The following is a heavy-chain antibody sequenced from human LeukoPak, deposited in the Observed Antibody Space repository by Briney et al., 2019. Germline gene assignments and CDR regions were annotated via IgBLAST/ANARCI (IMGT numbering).Heavy chain of an antibody. D-gene: IGHD1-1*01. CDR3: ARSSRTYYYYGMDV. Sequence: AETLSLTRAVSGGFLRSSNCWGWVRPRPGKGVDGSGEIYHSGSTKYNRSLKSRVTISVDKPKNQFSLKLSSVSAGDTAVYCCARSSRTYYYYGMDVSGKGTTVTVSP. CDR2: IYHSGST. V-gene: IGHV4-4*01. J-gene: IGHJ6*04. CDR1: GGFLRSSNC.